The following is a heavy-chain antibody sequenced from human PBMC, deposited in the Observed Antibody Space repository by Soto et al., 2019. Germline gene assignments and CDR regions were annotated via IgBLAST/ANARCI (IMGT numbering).Heavy chain of an antibody. J-gene: IGHJ5*02. Sequence: TSETLSLTCTVSGGSISSSSYYWGWIRQPPGKGLEWIGSIYYSGSTYYNPSLKSRVTISVDTSKDQFSLKLSSVTAADTAVYYCARRVVVVGNNWFDPWGQETLVTVSS. V-gene: IGHV4-39*01. D-gene: IGHD2-15*01. CDR1: GGSISSSSYY. CDR3: ARRVVVVGNNWFDP. CDR2: IYYSGST.